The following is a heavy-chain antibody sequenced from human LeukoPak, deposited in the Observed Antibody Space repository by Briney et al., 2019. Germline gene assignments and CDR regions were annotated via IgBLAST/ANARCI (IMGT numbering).Heavy chain of an antibody. J-gene: IGHJ4*02. CDR3: ASVNYCYDSSGYHDY. CDR2: FDPEDGKT. CDR1: GYTLTELS. D-gene: IGHD3-22*01. V-gene: IGHV1-24*01. Sequence: ASVKVSCKVSGYTLTELSMHWVRQAPGKGLEWMGGFDPEDGKTIYAQKFQGRVTMTEDTSTDTAYMELSSLRSEDTAVYYCASVNYCYDSSGYHDYWGQGTLVTVSS.